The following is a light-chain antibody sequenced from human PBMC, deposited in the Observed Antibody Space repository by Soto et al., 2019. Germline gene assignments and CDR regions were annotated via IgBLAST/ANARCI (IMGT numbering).Light chain of an antibody. J-gene: IGKJ5*01. Sequence: EIVLTPSPATLSLSPVERATLSCRASQSVSSYLAWYQQKPGQAPRLLIYDASNRATGIPARFSGSGSGTDFTLTISSLEPEDFAVYYCQQRSNWPPAFGQGTRLEI. V-gene: IGKV3-11*01. CDR2: DAS. CDR1: QSVSSY. CDR3: QQRSNWPPA.